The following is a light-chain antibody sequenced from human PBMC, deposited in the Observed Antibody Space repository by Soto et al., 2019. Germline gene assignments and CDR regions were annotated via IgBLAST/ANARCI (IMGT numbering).Light chain of an antibody. CDR2: GAS. V-gene: IGKV3-20*01. Sequence: EIVLTQSPGTLSLSPGDRATLSYRASQSVSTNYLAWYQQSLGQAPRLLIYGASSRATGIPDRFSGNGSGTDFTLTISRLEPEDFAVYYCHQYGSTPFTFGPGTKVDIK. CDR1: QSVSTNY. CDR3: HQYGSTPFT. J-gene: IGKJ3*01.